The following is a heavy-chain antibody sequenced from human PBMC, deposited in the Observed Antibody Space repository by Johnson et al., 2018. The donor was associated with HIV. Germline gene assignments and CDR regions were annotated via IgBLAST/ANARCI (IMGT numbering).Heavy chain of an antibody. CDR3: AKDGGGGYDRAFDI. CDR2: INWNGGST. V-gene: IGHV3-20*04. Sequence: VQLVESGGGLVQPGGSLRLSCAASGFTFDDYGMSWVRQAPGKGLEWVSGINWNGGSTGYADSVKGRFTISRDNSKNTLYLQMNSLRAEDTAVYYCAKDGGGGYDRAFDIWGQGTMVTVSS. D-gene: IGHD5-12*01. CDR1: GFTFDDYG. J-gene: IGHJ3*02.